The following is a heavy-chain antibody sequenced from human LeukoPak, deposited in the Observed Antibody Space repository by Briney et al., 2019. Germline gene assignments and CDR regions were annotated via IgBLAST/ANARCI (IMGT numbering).Heavy chain of an antibody. Sequence: SETLSLTCAVYGGSFSGYYWSWIRQPPGKGLEWIGEINHSGSTNCNPSLKSRVTISVDTSKNQFSLKLSSVTAADTAVYYCARDTYYSSSSGFDYWGQGTLVTVSS. CDR3: ARDTYYSSSSGFDY. V-gene: IGHV4-34*01. CDR1: GGSFSGYY. J-gene: IGHJ4*02. D-gene: IGHD6-6*01. CDR2: INHSGST.